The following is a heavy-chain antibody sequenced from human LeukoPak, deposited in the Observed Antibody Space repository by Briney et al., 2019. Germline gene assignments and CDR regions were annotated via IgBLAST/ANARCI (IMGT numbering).Heavy chain of an antibody. D-gene: IGHD3-10*01. CDR1: GFSFSGSY. Sequence: GGSLRLSCAASGFSFSGSYMSWIRQAPGKGLEWVSYISGSSNDINYADSVKGRFTVSRDNTKNSLFLQMNSLRAEDTAVYYCASPYLGQDYVLLWFGETNAFDIWGQGTMVTVSS. J-gene: IGHJ3*02. CDR2: ISGSSNDI. CDR3: ASPYLGQDYVLLWFGETNAFDI. V-gene: IGHV3-11*06.